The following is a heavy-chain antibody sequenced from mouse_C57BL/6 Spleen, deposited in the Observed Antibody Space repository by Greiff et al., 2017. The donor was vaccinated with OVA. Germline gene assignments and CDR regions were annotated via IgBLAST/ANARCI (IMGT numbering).Heavy chain of an antibody. CDR2: INPNNGGT. CDR1: GYTFTDYY. V-gene: IGHV1-26*01. Sequence: EVKLQQSGPELVKPGASVKISCKASGYTFTDYYMNWVKQSHGQSLEWIGAINPNNGGTSYNQKFKGKAKLTVDKSSSTAYMELRSLTSEDSAVYYCASGLYGNSIFDYWGQGTTLTVSS. D-gene: IGHD2-1*01. CDR3: ASGLYGNSIFDY. J-gene: IGHJ2*01.